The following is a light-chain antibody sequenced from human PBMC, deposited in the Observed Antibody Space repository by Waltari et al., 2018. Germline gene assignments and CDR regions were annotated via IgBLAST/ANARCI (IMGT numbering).Light chain of an antibody. V-gene: IGKV3-11*01. J-gene: IGKJ2*01. CDR1: QSVGSY. CDR2: DAS. CDR3: HQHLIWPYT. Sequence: EIVLTQSPATLSLSPGERAAPSCRASQSVGSYLAWYQQKPGQAPRLLIYDASNRATGIPARFSGSGSGTDFTFTISCLESEDFVVYYCHQHLIWPYTFGQGTKLEIK.